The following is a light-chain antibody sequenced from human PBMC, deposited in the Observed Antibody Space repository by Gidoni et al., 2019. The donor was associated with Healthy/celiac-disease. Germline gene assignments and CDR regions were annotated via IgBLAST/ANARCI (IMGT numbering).Light chain of an antibody. J-gene: IGKJ1*01. CDR1: PSVSSSY. Sequence: EIVLTQSRATLSLASGERATLSCRASPSVSSSYLAWYQQKPGQAPRLLIYGASSRATGIPDRFSGSGSGTDFTLTISRLEPEDFAVYYCQQYGSSPRTFGQGTKVEIK. CDR2: GAS. V-gene: IGKV3-20*01. CDR3: QQYGSSPRT.